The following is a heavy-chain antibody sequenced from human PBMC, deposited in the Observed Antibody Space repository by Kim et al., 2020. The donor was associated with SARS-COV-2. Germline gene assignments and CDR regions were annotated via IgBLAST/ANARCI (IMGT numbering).Heavy chain of an antibody. J-gene: IGHJ6*02. CDR2: ISDSGGST. Sequence: GGSLRLSCAASGFTFSSNAMSWVRQAPGKGLDWVSAISDSGGSTYYADSVKGRFTISRDNSKNTLYLQMSSLRAEDTAVYYCAKDPQGHYYYGLDVWGRGTTVTVSS. CDR1: GFTFSSNA. V-gene: IGHV3-23*01. CDR3: AKDPQGHYYYGLDV.